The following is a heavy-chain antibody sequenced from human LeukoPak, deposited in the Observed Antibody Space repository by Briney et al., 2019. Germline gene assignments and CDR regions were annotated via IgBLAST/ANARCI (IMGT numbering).Heavy chain of an antibody. CDR1: GGSLSGYY. J-gene: IGHJ4*02. V-gene: IGHV4-34*01. Sequence: SETLPLTCGVYGGSLSGYYWSWIRQPPGKGLEWIGEINHSGSANYNPSLKSRVTISVDTSKNQFSLKLSSVTAADTAVYYCAYGTDSSGYPLDYWGQGTLVTVSS. CDR3: AYGTDSSGYPLDY. D-gene: IGHD3-22*01. CDR2: INHSGSA.